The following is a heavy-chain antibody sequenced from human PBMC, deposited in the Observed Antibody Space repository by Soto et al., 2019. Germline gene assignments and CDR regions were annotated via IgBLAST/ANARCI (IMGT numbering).Heavy chain of an antibody. CDR2: ISYDGSNV. CDR3: ASRRGFGTYYFAY. CDR1: GFAFRSYA. Sequence: QVQLVESGGGVVQPGRSLRLSCEASGFAFRSYAVHWVRQAPGKGLDWVALISYDGSNVYYADSVKGRFTISRDNSKNTLYLQMNSLRAEDTAVCYCASRRGFGTYYFAYWGQGTLVTVSS. D-gene: IGHD1-7*01. J-gene: IGHJ4*02. V-gene: IGHV3-30*14.